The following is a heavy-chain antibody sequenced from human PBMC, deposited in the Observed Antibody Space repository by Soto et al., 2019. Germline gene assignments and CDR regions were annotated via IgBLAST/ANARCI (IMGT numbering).Heavy chain of an antibody. J-gene: IGHJ4*02. D-gene: IGHD3-22*01. CDR3: ARGGYYDSSGYYSYFDY. CDR2: IIPIFGTA. Sequence: SVKVSCKASGGTFSSYAISWVRQAPGQGLEWMGGIIPIFGTANYAQKFQGRVTITADESTSTAYMELSSLRSEDTAVYYCARGGYYDSSGYYSYFDYWGQGTLVTVSS. V-gene: IGHV1-69*13. CDR1: GGTFSSYA.